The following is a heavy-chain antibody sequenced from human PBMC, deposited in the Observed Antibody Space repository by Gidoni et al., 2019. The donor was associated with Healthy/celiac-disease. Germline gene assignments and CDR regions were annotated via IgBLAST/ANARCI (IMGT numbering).Heavy chain of an antibody. CDR2: ISYDGSNK. Sequence: QVQRVESGGGVGQPGRTLRLYCAASGCTFSSYGMHWARQAPGKGLEWVAVISYDGSNKSYAASVKGRFTISRDNSQNTLYLQMNSLRAEDTAVYYCAKEGITIFGVVIIPYYYGMDVWGQGTTVTVSS. CDR1: GCTFSSYG. CDR3: AKEGITIFGVVIIPYYYGMDV. V-gene: IGHV3-30*18. J-gene: IGHJ6*02. D-gene: IGHD3-3*01.